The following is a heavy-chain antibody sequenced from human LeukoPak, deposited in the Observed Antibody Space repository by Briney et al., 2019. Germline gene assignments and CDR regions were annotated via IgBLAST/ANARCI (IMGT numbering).Heavy chain of an antibody. V-gene: IGHV4-39*07. CDR3: ELHSGYELSFDF. CDR2: IYYSGST. J-gene: IGHJ4*02. CDR1: GGSISSSSYY. D-gene: IGHD5-12*01. Sequence: PSETLSLTCTVSGGSISSSSYYWGWIRQPPGKGLEWIGSIYYSGSTYYNPSLKSRVTISVDTSKNQFSLKLSSVTAADTAVYYCELHSGYELSFDFWGQGTLVTVSS.